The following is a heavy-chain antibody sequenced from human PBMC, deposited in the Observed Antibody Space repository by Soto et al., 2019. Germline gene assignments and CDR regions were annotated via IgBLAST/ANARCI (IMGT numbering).Heavy chain of an antibody. D-gene: IGHD6-13*01. V-gene: IGHV4-30-4*01. CDR2: IYYSGST. Sequence: PSETLSLTCTVSGGSISSGDYYWSWIRQPPGKGLEWIGYIYYSGSTYYNPSLKSRVTISVDTSKNQFSLKLSSVTAADTAVYYCARVLAAAGIKWFDPWGQGTLVTVSS. CDR3: ARVLAAAGIKWFDP. J-gene: IGHJ5*02. CDR1: GGSISSGDYY.